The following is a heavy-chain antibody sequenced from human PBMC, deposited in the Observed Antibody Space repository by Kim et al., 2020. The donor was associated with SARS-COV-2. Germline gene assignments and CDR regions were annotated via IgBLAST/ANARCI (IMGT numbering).Heavy chain of an antibody. CDR2: ISGSGGST. CDR1: GFTFSSYA. D-gene: IGHD1-26*01. J-gene: IGHJ4*02. Sequence: GGSLRLSCAASGFTFSSYAMSWVRQAPGKGLEWVSAISGSGGSTYYADSVKGRFTISRDNSKNTLYLQMNSLRAEDTAVYYCAKEVYFVAMYSGSYGIDYWGQGTLVTVSS. CDR3: AKEVYFVAMYSGSYGIDY. V-gene: IGHV3-23*01.